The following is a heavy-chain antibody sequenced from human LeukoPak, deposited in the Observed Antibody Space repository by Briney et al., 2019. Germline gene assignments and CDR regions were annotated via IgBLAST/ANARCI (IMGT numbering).Heavy chain of an antibody. J-gene: IGHJ3*02. CDR1: GFAFSSSA. V-gene: IGHV3-64*01. CDR2: ISSDGGRT. Sequence: GGSLRLSCAASGFAFSSSAMHWVRQAPGKGLEYVSAISSDGGRTYYANSVKGRFTISRHNSKNTLYLQMNSLRAEDTAVYYCAGISSGPHRGPDAFDIWGQGTMVTVSS. D-gene: IGHD3-22*01. CDR3: AGISSGPHRGPDAFDI.